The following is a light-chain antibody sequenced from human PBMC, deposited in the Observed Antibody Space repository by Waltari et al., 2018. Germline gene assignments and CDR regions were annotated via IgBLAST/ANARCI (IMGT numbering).Light chain of an antibody. V-gene: IGLV2-8*01. CDR2: EVS. J-gene: IGLJ2*01. CDR3: SSYAGSNTYVL. Sequence: QSALTQPPSASGSPGQSVTISCTGTSSDVGGYNYVSWYQQHPGKVPKLVSFEVSKRPPGVPDRFSGSRSGNTASLTVAGLQAEDEADYYCSSYAGSNTYVLFGGGTKLTVL. CDR1: SSDVGGYNY.